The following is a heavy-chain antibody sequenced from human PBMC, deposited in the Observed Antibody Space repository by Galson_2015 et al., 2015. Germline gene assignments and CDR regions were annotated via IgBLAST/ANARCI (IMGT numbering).Heavy chain of an antibody. V-gene: IGHV1-46*01. J-gene: IGHJ6*02. D-gene: IGHD1-1*01. CDR3: ARDFTGTIRHGMHV. CDR1: GYTFTSYY. Sequence: SVKVSCKASGYTFTSYYMHWVRQAPGHGLEWMGIINPVGGSTTYAQILQGRVTMTRDTSTSTFYMELSSLRSEDTAVYYCARDFTGTIRHGMHVWGQGTTVTVSS. CDR2: INPVGGST.